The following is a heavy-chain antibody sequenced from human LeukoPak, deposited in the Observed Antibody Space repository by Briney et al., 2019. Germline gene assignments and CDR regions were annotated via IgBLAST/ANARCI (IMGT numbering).Heavy chain of an antibody. CDR3: ARAADFWSGLPPYYFDY. CDR1: GYSISSGYY. J-gene: IGHJ4*02. Sequence: SETLSLTCTVSGYSISSGYYWGWIRQPPGKGLEWIGSIYHSGSTYYNPSLKSRVTISVDTSKNQFSLKLSSVTAADTAVYYCARAADFWSGLPPYYFDYWGQGTLVTVSS. D-gene: IGHD3-3*01. V-gene: IGHV4-38-2*02. CDR2: IYHSGST.